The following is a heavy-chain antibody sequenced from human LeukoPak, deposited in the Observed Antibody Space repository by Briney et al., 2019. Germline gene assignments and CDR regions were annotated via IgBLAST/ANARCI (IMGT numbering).Heavy chain of an antibody. J-gene: IGHJ5*01. Sequence: SETLSLTCSVSSGSISGYYYNWIRQPPGGGLEWIGCIHPSGSAHYNPSLKNRVTMSLDTSNNRFFLNVNSVAAADTALYYCARGIDAYKVGSWGQGTLVTVSS. CDR1: SGSISGYY. CDR2: IHPSGSA. CDR3: ARGIDAYKVGS. V-gene: IGHV4-4*07. D-gene: IGHD5-24*01.